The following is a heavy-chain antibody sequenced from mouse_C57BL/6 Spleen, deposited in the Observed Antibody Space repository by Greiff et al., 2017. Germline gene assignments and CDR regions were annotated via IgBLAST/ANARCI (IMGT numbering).Heavy chain of an antibody. D-gene: IGHD2-3*01. Sequence: EVKVVESEGGLVQPGSSMKLSCTASGFTFSDYYMAWVRQVPEKGLEWVANINYDGSSTYYLDSLKSRFIISRDNAKNILYLQMSSLKSEDTATYYCARGEKKMGVYAMDYWGQGTSVTVAS. V-gene: IGHV5-16*01. CDR3: ARGEKKMGVYAMDY. CDR2: INYDGSST. J-gene: IGHJ4*01. CDR1: GFTFSDYY.